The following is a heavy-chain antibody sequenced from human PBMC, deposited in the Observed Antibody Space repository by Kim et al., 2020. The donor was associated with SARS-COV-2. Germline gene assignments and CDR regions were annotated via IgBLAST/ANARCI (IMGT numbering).Heavy chain of an antibody. CDR3: ASETLLTGYYYYGMDV. Sequence: GGSLRLSCAASGFTFSSYEMNWVRQAPGKGLEWVSYISSSGSTIYYADSVKGRFTISRDNAKNSLYLQMNSLRAEDTAVYYCASETLLTGYYYYGMDVWGQGTTVTVSS. CDR2: ISSSGSTI. CDR1: GFTFSSYE. J-gene: IGHJ6*02. D-gene: IGHD3-9*01. V-gene: IGHV3-48*03.